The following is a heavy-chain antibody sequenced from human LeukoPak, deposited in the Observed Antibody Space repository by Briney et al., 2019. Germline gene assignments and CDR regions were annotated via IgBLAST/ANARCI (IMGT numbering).Heavy chain of an antibody. J-gene: IGHJ6*03. CDR3: ARASCSSTSCYSLYYYYMDV. Sequence: ASVKVSCKASGGNFNTFAISWVRQAPGQGLEWMGGIIPVFGKAIYAQKFQGRVTITADESTSTAYMELSSLRSEDTAVYYCARASCSSTSCYSLYYYYMDVWGKGTTVTVSS. CDR1: GGNFNTFA. V-gene: IGHV1-69*13. CDR2: IIPVFGKA. D-gene: IGHD2-2*01.